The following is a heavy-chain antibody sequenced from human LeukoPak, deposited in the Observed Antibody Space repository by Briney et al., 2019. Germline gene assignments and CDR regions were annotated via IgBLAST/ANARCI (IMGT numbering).Heavy chain of an antibody. CDR3: ARDIRYGSGGSHIDY. CDR2: IYHSGST. Sequence: SGTLSLTRAVSGYSISSGYYWGWIRQPPWKGMEWIGTIYHSGSTYYNPSLKSRVTISVDTSKNQFSLKLSSVTAADTAVYYCARDIRYGSGGSHIDYWGQGTLVTVSS. CDR1: GYSISSGYY. V-gene: IGHV4-38-2*02. J-gene: IGHJ4*02. D-gene: IGHD3-10*01.